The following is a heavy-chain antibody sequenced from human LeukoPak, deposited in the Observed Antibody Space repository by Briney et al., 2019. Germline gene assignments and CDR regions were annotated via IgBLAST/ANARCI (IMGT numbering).Heavy chain of an antibody. D-gene: IGHD6-13*01. CDR1: GGSISSYY. CDR2: IDHSGRT. J-gene: IGHJ4*02. V-gene: IGHV4-34*01. Sequence: SETLSLTCTVSGGSISSYYWSWIRQSPGKGLEWIGEIDHSGRTNSNPSLKSRVIISVDMSKNQFSLRLTSVTAADTAIYYCARKSIVTAGRKPYDYWDQGTLVTVSS. CDR3: ARKSIVTAGRKPYDY.